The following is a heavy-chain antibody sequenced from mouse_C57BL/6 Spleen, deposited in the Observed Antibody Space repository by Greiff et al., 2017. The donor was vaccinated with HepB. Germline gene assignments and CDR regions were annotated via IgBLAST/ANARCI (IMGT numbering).Heavy chain of an antibody. Sequence: VKLQESGAELVRPGASVTLSCKASGYTFTDYEMHWVKQTPVHGLEWIGAIDPETGGTAYNQKFKGKAILTADKSSSTAYMELRSLTSEDSAVYYCTRHYYGRSFDDWGQGTTLTVSS. D-gene: IGHD1-1*01. J-gene: IGHJ2*01. V-gene: IGHV1-15*01. CDR3: TRHYYGRSFDD. CDR2: IDPETGGT. CDR1: GYTFTDYE.